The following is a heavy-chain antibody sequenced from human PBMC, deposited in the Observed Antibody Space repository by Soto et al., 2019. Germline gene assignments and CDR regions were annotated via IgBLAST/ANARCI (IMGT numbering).Heavy chain of an antibody. Sequence: GGSLRLSCAASGFTFSSYGLHWVRQAPGKGLEWVAVTSYDGSNRYSADSVKGRFTISRDSSKNTLYLQMNSLRAEDTAVYYCAKDSGSRYFDWSLDYWGQGTLVTVSS. CDR3: AKDSGSRYFDWSLDY. D-gene: IGHD3-9*01. CDR1: GFTFSSYG. CDR2: TSYDGSNR. J-gene: IGHJ4*02. V-gene: IGHV3-30*18.